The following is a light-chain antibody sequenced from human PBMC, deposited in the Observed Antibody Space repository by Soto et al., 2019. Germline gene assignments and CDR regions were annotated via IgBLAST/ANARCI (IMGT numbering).Light chain of an antibody. CDR2: GAS. V-gene: IGKV3-20*01. CDR1: QSVSNNY. J-gene: IGKJ1*01. Sequence: ELAVSRGSVSLSAGQNVTHSCRASQSVSNNYLAWYQQKPGQAPRLLIYGASNRATGIPDMFSGSGSGTDFTLTISRLEPEDFAVYYCQQYGSSGTFGQGTKVDIK. CDR3: QQYGSSGT.